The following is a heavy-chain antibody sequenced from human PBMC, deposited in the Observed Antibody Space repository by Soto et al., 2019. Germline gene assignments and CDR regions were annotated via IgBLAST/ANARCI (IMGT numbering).Heavy chain of an antibody. D-gene: IGHD3-10*01. CDR2: ISGSGGST. J-gene: IGHJ4*02. V-gene: IGHV3-23*01. CDR1: GFTFSSYA. CDR3: AKGVGLLWFGNPFDY. Sequence: LRLSCAASGFTFSSYAMSWVRQAPGKGLEWVSAISGSGGSTYYADSVKGRFTISRDNSKNTLYLQMNSLRAEDTAVYYCAKGVGLLWFGNPFDYWGQGTLVTVSS.